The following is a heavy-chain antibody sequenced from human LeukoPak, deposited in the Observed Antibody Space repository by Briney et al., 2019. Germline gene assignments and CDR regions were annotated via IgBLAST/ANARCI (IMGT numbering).Heavy chain of an antibody. D-gene: IGHD6-13*01. J-gene: IGHJ3*02. CDR3: ATIQQLVHLFDI. CDR2: ITSSSSYI. V-gene: IGHV3-21*01. CDR1: GFTFSRYS. Sequence: GGSLRLSCAASGFTFSRYSINWVRQAPGRGLEWVSSITSSSSYIYYADSVKGRFTISRDNAKNSLYLQMNSLRAEDTAVYYCATIQQLVHLFDIWGQGTMVTVSS.